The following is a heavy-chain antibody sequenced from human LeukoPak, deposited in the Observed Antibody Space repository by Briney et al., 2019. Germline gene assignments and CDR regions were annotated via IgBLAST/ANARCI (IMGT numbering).Heavy chain of an antibody. V-gene: IGHV1-2*02. CDR1: GYTFTGYY. CDR2: INPNSGGT. Sequence: ASVTVSCKASGYTFTGYYMHWVRQAPGQGLEWMGWINPNSGGTNYAQKFQGRVTMTRDTSISTAYMELSRLRSDDTAVYYCARDSGYCSGGSCYSFIDYWGQGTLVTVSS. D-gene: IGHD2-15*01. J-gene: IGHJ4*02. CDR3: ARDSGYCSGGSCYSFIDY.